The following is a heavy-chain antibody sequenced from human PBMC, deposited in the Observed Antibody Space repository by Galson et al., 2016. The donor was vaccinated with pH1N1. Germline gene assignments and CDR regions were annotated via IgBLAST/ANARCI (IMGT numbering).Heavy chain of an antibody. J-gene: IGHJ6*02. V-gene: IGHV3-7*01. CDR2: TNQDGSET. CDR3: AKDSLYRCSASYFHSEWWNAMDV. Sequence: SLRLSCAASGFTFSRYWMSWVRQAPGKGLEWVGSTNQDGSETYYVDSVKGRFSISRDNAKNSLFMQMSSLRVEDTAVYYCAKDSLYRCSASYFHSEWWNAMDVWGQGTTVTVSS. CDR1: GFTFSRYW. D-gene: IGHD3-10*02.